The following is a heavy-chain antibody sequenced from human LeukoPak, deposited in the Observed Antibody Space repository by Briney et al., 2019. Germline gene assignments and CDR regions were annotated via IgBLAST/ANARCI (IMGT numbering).Heavy chain of an antibody. V-gene: IGHV4-59*01. CDR3: ARGGQWDAFDI. D-gene: IGHD6-19*01. J-gene: IGHJ3*02. Sequence: SETLSLTCTVSGGSISSYYWSWIRQPPGKGLEWIGDIYYSGSNNYNPSLKSRVTISVDTSKNQFSLKLSSVTAADTAVYYCARGGQWDAFDIWGQGTMVTVSS. CDR1: GGSISSYY. CDR2: IYYSGSN.